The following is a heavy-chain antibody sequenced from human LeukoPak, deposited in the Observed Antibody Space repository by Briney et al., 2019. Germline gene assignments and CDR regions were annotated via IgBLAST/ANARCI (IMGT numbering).Heavy chain of an antibody. CDR3: ARDPNWGSGY. D-gene: IGHD7-27*01. J-gene: IGHJ4*02. V-gene: IGHV3-23*01. CDR2: IGTSGGDI. Sequence: GGSLRLSCAASGFTFSNNVMIWVRQAPGKGLEWVSIIGTSGGDIHYADSVKGRFSISRDNSKNTLSLQMNSLRVDDTAVYYCARDPNWGSGYWGQGTLVTVSS. CDR1: GFTFSNNV.